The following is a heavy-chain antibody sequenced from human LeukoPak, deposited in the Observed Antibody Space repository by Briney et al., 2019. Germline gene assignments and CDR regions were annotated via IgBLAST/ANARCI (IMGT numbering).Heavy chain of an antibody. D-gene: IGHD3-10*01. CDR3: ARGQGRYYYGSGSPLDY. V-gene: IGHV3-53*01. Sequence: GGSLRLSCAASGFTVSSNYMSWVRQAPGKGLEWVSVIYSGGSTYYADSVKGRFTISRDNSKNTLYLQMNSLRAEDTAVYYCARGQGRYYYGSGSPLDYWGQGTLVTVSS. J-gene: IGHJ4*02. CDR2: IYSGGST. CDR1: GFTVSSNY.